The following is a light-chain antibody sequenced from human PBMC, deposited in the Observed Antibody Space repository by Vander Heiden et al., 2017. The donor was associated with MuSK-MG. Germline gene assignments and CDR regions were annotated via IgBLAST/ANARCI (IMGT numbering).Light chain of an antibody. J-gene: IGLJ2*01. Sequence: QSALTPPASVSGSPGQSIHITCPGTTLRCYHLVSWHPQPPGTAPNLLLSQSKKRPSVVSNRFSGSRASNTASLTSAGLQADDDAYYYCCADASSSTVFGGGTKLTVL. CDR1: TLRCYHL. CDR3: CADASSSTV. CDR2: QSK. V-gene: IGLV2-23*01.